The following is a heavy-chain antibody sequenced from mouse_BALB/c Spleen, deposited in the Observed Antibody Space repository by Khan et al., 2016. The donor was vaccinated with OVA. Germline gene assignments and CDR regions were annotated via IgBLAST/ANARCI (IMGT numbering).Heavy chain of an antibody. D-gene: IGHD4-1*01. Sequence: EVQLQESGGGLVQPGGSRKLSCAASGFTFSSFGMHWVRQAPEKGLEWVAYINSGSTTIYYADPVKGRFTISRDNPKNTLFLQMTSLMSEDTAMYYCARGNWAYWGQGTTLTGSS. CDR3: ARGNWAY. CDR2: INSGSTTI. V-gene: IGHV5-17*02. J-gene: IGHJ2*01. CDR1: GFTFSSFG.